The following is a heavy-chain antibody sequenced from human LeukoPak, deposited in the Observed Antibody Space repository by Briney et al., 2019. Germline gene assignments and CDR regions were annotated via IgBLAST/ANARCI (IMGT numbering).Heavy chain of an antibody. J-gene: IGHJ4*02. CDR1: GGSSSGYY. CDR3: ASYGSGTSRFDY. CDR2: INHSGST. Sequence: SETLSLTCAVYGGSSSGYYWSWIRQPPGKGLEWIGEINHSGSTNYSPSLKSRVTISVDTSKNQFSLKLSSVTAADTAVYYCASYGSGTSRFDYWGQGTLVTVSS. V-gene: IGHV4-34*01. D-gene: IGHD3-10*01.